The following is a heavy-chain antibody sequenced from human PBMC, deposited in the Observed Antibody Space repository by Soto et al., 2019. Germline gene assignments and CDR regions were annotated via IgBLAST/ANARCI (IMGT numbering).Heavy chain of an antibody. CDR2: IHYSGST. CDR3: ARYGCSGGRCCYSDY. D-gene: IGHD2-15*01. V-gene: IGHV4-59*01. J-gene: IGHJ4*02. CDR1: GGSISGYF. Sequence: QVQLQESGPGLVKPSETLSLTCTVSGGSISGYFWSWIRQSPGTGLEWIGYIHYSGSTHYNPSLHSRVTISVHTSKIQVSLKLSSVSAADTAVYYCARYGCSGGRCCYSDYWGQGTLVTVSS.